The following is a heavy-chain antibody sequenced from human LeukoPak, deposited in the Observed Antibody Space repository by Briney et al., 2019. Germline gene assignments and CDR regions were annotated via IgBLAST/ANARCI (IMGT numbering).Heavy chain of an antibody. V-gene: IGHV3-23*01. D-gene: IGHD6-19*01. Sequence: PGGSLRLSCAASGFTFSSYAMTWVRQAPGKGLEWVSTISISGGSTYYADSVKGHFTISRDNSKNTLYLQMNSLRAEDTAVYYCAKGVAGTIDGMDVWGQGTTVTVSS. CDR3: AKGVAGTIDGMDV. CDR1: GFTFSSYA. CDR2: ISISGGST. J-gene: IGHJ6*02.